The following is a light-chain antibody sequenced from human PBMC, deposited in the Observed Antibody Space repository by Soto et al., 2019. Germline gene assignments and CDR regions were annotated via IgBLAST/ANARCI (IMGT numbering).Light chain of an antibody. CDR2: GAS. V-gene: IGKV3-20*01. CDR1: ETIYSNY. J-gene: IGKJ4*01. Sequence: EIVLTQSPDTLSLSAGEGATLSCRANETIYSNYLAWYQQKPGQAPRLLVFGASRKATGIPDRFTGSGSGTDFTLAISRLEPDDFAVYLCQQYGSSPLTSGGGTRVEVK. CDR3: QQYGSSPLT.